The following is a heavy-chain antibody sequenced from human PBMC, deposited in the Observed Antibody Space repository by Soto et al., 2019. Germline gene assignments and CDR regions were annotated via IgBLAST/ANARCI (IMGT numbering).Heavy chain of an antibody. D-gene: IGHD2-15*01. CDR1: GGSISSGGYY. CDR2: IYYSGST. J-gene: IGHJ2*01. CDR3: ARCSWGSKGYFDL. V-gene: IGHV4-31*03. Sequence: QVQLQESGPGLVKPSQTLSLTCTVSGGSISSGGYYWSWIRQHPGKGLEWIGYIYYSGSTYYNPSLKSRVTISVDPSKNQFSLKLSSVTAADTAVYYCARCSWGSKGYFDLWGRGTLVTVSS.